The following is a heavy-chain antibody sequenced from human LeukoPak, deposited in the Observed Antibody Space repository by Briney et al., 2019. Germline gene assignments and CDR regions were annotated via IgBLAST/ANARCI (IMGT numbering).Heavy chain of an antibody. J-gene: IGHJ4*02. Sequence: GRSLRLSCAASGFTFDDYAMHWVRQAPGKGLEWVSGISWNSGSIDYADSVKGRFTISRDSAKNSLYLQMNSLRAGDTALYYCAKAPYYDILTGYYSGYFDYWGQGTLVTVSS. CDR1: GFTFDDYA. CDR3: AKAPYYDILTGYYSGYFDY. CDR2: ISWNSGSI. D-gene: IGHD3-9*01. V-gene: IGHV3-9*01.